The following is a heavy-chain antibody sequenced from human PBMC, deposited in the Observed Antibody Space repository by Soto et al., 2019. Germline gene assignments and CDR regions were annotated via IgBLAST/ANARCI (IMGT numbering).Heavy chain of an antibody. CDR2: ISYDGSNK. CDR1: GFTFSSYA. Sequence: GGSLRLSCAASGFTFSSYAMHWVRQAPGKGLEWVAVISYDGSNKYYADSVKGRFTISRDNSKNTLYLQMNSLRAEDTAVYYCARDWNDSSWYGVYYYGMDVWGQGTTVTVSS. J-gene: IGHJ6*02. V-gene: IGHV3-30-3*01. D-gene: IGHD6-13*01. CDR3: ARDWNDSSWYGVYYYGMDV.